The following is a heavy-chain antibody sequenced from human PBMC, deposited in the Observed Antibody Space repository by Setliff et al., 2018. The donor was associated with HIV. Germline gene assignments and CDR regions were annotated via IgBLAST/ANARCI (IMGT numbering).Heavy chain of an antibody. V-gene: IGHV1-69*13. D-gene: IGHD7-27*01. CDR2: VNRLFDTT. CDR1: GGTFNSYV. CDR3: ARDNPSNGGRLGY. J-gene: IGHJ4*02. Sequence: SVKVSCKASGGTFNSYVFSWVRQAPGQGLEWMGLVNRLFDTTKSAQKFQGRLTITADESTSTVHMELHSLTSEDTAVYYCARDNPSNGGRLGYWGQGTLVTRLL.